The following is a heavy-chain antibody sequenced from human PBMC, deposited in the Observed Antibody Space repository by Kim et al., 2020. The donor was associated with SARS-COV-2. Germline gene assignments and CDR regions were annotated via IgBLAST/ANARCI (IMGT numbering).Heavy chain of an antibody. Sequence: KGRCTISRDNAKNSLYLQMNSLRAEDTAVYYCARSPYGDYESPYYYYMDVWGKGTTVTVSS. V-gene: IGHV3-11*06. CDR3: ARSPYGDYESPYYYYMDV. J-gene: IGHJ6*03. D-gene: IGHD4-17*01.